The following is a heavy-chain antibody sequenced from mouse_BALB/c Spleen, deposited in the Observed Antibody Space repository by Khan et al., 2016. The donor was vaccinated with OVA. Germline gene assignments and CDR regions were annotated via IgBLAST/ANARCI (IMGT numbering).Heavy chain of an antibody. CDR3: AREGYSPWFAY. CDR1: GFNIKDYY. CDR2: IDPENGDT. D-gene: IGHD2-3*01. J-gene: IGHJ3*01. V-gene: IGHV14-1*02. Sequence: VQLQQSGAELVRPGALVKLSCKASGFNIKDYYMHWVKQRPEQGLVWIGRIDPENGDTIYDPKFQGKASITSDTSSNTAYLQLSSLTTEDTAVNYWAREGYSPWFAYWGQGTLVTVSA.